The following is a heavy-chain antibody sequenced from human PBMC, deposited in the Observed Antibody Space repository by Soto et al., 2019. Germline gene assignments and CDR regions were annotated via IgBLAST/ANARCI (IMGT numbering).Heavy chain of an antibody. CDR3: ARRPRITYYYDSSGLYYFDY. Sequence: SETLSLTCTVSGGSIISSSYYFFWIRQPPWNGLEWIGSIYYSGSTYYNPSLKSRVTISVDTSKNQFSLKLSSVTAADTAVYYCARRPRITYYYDSSGLYYFDYWGQGTLVTVSS. D-gene: IGHD3-22*01. CDR2: IYYSGST. CDR1: GGSIISSSYY. V-gene: IGHV4-39*01. J-gene: IGHJ4*02.